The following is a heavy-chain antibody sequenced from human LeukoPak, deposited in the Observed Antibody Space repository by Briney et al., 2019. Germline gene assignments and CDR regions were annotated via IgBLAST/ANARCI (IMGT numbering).Heavy chain of an antibody. J-gene: IGHJ5*02. Sequence: GGSLRLSCAASGLTFSSYAMSWVRQAPGKGLEWVSSISASGGTTYYADSVKGRFTISRDNSKNTLYLQMLSLRAEDSAIYYCAKDPREYCSSTSCPNWFDPWGQGTLVTVSS. D-gene: IGHD2-2*01. CDR1: GLTFSSYA. CDR2: ISASGGTT. V-gene: IGHV3-23*01. CDR3: AKDPREYCSSTSCPNWFDP.